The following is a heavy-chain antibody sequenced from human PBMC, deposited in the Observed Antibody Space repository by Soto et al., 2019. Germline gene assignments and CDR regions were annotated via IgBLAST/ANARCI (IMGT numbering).Heavy chain of an antibody. D-gene: IGHD6-13*01. CDR2: IIPILGIA. J-gene: IGHJ6*02. CDR3: ARLSIAAAGTYYYGMDV. CDR1: GGTFSSYT. V-gene: IGHV1-69*02. Sequence: QVQLVQSGAEVKKPGSSVKVSCKASGGTFSSYTISWVRQAPGQGLEWMGRIIPILGIANYAQKFQGRVTITADKYTSTAYMELSSLRSEDTAVYYCARLSIAAAGTYYYGMDVWGQGTTVTVSS.